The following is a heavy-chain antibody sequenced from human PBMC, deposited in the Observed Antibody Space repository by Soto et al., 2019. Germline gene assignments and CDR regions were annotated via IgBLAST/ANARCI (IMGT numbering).Heavy chain of an antibody. CDR2: IYPGDSDA. Sequence: PGESLKISCKGSGYSFATTWIGWVRQMPGKGLEHMGLIYPGDSDAMYSPSFQGQVTISADKSISTAYLQWSSLRASDTAIYYCSSQVMVMLGSGSDIWGQGTLVTVSS. J-gene: IGHJ3*02. CDR1: GYSFATTW. D-gene: IGHD2-21*01. V-gene: IGHV5-51*01. CDR3: SSQVMVMLGSGSDI.